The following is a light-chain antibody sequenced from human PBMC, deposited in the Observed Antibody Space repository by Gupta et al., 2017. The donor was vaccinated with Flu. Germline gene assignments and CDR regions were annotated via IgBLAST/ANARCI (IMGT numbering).Light chain of an antibody. CDR2: QND. V-gene: IGLV1-44*01. Sequence: RVTVSCSGTSADSGTDTVSWYQQFPGGAPRVVIYQNDQRASGAPARFSGTKAGASASLFIDGLQSEDEGIYYCAQWDDILDGAVFGGGTRLTGL. J-gene: IGLJ2*01. CDR1: SADSGTDT. CDR3: AQWDDILDGAV.